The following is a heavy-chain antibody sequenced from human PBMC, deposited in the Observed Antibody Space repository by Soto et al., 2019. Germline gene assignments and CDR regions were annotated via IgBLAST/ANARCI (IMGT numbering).Heavy chain of an antibody. CDR1: GLTVRGKKY. CDR3: ASWLEREHAYDI. J-gene: IGHJ3*02. Sequence: GGSLRLSCAALGLTVRGKKYITWVRQAPGKGLEWVSALYDVDGTYYADSAKGRFTISRDNSNNIIYLQMNSLGPDDTAVYYCASWLEREHAYDIWGLGTMVTVSS. CDR2: LYDVDGT. V-gene: IGHV3-53*01. D-gene: IGHD1-1*01.